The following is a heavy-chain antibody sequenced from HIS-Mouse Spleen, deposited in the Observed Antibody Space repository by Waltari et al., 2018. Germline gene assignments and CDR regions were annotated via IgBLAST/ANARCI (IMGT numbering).Heavy chain of an antibody. CDR2: RIPIFGTA. CDR3: ARDVGYCTNGVCYNHYGMDV. D-gene: IGHD2-8*01. J-gene: IGHJ6*02. Sequence: QVQLVQSGAEVKKPGSSVKVSCKASGGTFSSYAISWVRQAPGQGLEWMGGRIPIFGTANYGQKCQGRVTITADESTSTAYMELSSLRSEDTAVYYCARDVGYCTNGVCYNHYGMDVWGQGTTVTVSS. V-gene: IGHV1-69*01. CDR1: GGTFSSYA.